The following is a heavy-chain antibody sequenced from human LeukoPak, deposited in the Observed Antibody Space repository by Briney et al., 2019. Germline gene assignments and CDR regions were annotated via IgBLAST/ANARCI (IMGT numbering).Heavy chain of an antibody. J-gene: IGHJ5*02. V-gene: IGHV4-39*01. D-gene: IGHD3-22*01. CDR1: GGSISSSSYY. CDR2: IYISGST. Sequence: PSETLSLTCTVSGGSISSSSYYWGWIRQPPGKGLEWIGSIYISGSTYYNPSLKSRVTISVDTSKNQFSLKLSSVTAADTAVYYCARRTVYYYDSSGYLLDWFDPWGQGTLVTVSS. CDR3: ARRTVYYYDSSGYLLDWFDP.